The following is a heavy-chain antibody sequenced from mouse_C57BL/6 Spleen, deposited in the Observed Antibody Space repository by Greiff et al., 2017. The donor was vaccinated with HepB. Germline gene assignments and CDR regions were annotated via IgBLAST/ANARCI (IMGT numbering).Heavy chain of an antibody. CDR1: GYAFSSYW. CDR2: IYPGDGDT. Sequence: QVQLQQSGAELVKPGASVKISCKASGYAFSSYWMNWVKQRPGKGLEWIGQIYPGDGDTNYNGKFKGKATLTADNSSSTAYMQLSSRTSDDSAVYFFARDDGYYGCFAYWGQGTLVTVSA. J-gene: IGHJ3*01. V-gene: IGHV1-80*01. CDR3: ARDDGYYGCFAY. D-gene: IGHD2-3*01.